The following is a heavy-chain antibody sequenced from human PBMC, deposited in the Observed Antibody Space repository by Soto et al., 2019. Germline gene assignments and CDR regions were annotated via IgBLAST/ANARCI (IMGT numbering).Heavy chain of an antibody. Sequence: GGSRRLSCAASGFTFSSYEMNWVRQAPGKGLELLSYISSSGNTIYYSDSVNGRFTISRDNAKNSLYLQMNTLRPEDTALSYCARASDPYDSGGQLDYWGQGTLVTVSS. J-gene: IGHJ4*02. V-gene: IGHV3-48*03. D-gene: IGHD3-22*01. CDR3: ARASDPYDSGGQLDY. CDR2: ISSSGNTI. CDR1: GFTFSSYE.